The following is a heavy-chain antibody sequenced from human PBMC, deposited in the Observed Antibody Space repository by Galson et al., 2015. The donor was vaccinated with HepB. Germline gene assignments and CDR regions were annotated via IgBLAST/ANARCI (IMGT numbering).Heavy chain of an antibody. CDR3: AKALNYWYFDL. Sequence: SLRLSCAASTFTFSSYDMSWVRQAPGKGLEWVSAISASGDGTTYADSAKGRFTVSRDISKNTLYLQMNSLRAEDTAVYYCAKALNYWYFDLWGRDTLVTVSS. J-gene: IGHJ2*01. V-gene: IGHV3-23*01. CDR2: ISASGDGT. CDR1: TFTFSSYD.